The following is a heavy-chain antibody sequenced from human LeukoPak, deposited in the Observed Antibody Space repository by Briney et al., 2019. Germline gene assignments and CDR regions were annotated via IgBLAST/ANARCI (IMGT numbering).Heavy chain of an antibody. CDR1: GFTFSDYY. V-gene: IGHV3-11*06. J-gene: IGHJ4*02. Sequence: GGSLRLSCAASGFTFSDYYMSWIRQAPGKGLEWVSYISSSSSYTNYADSVKGRFTISRDNAKNSLYLQMNSLRAEDTAVYYCARVRSIAGLDYWGQGTLVTVSS. CDR2: ISSSSSYT. D-gene: IGHD6-6*01. CDR3: ARVRSIAGLDY.